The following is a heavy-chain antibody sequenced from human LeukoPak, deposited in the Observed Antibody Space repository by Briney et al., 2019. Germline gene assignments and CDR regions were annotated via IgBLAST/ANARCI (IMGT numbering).Heavy chain of an antibody. V-gene: IGHV1-2*02. D-gene: IGHD3-22*01. CDR1: GYTFTGYY. CDR3: ARVGVKYYYDSSGYYDY. CDR2: INPNGGGT. J-gene: IGHJ4*02. Sequence: ASVKVSCKASGYTFTGYYMHWVRQAPGQGLEWMGWINPNGGGTNYAQKFQGRVTMTRDTSISTAYMELSRLRSDDTAVYYCARVGVKYYYDSSGYYDYWGQGTLVTVSS.